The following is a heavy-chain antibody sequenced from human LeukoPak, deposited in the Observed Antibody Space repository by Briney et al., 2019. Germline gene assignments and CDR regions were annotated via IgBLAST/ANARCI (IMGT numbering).Heavy chain of an antibody. CDR3: ARTIAVGNWFDP. Sequence: GGSLRLSCAASGFTFSSYSMNWVRQAPGKGLEWVSSISSSSSYIYYADSVKGRFTISRDNAKNSLYLQMNSLRAEDTAVYYCARTIAVGNWFDPWGQGTLVTVSS. D-gene: IGHD6-19*01. V-gene: IGHV3-21*01. CDR2: ISSSSSYI. J-gene: IGHJ5*02. CDR1: GFTFSSYS.